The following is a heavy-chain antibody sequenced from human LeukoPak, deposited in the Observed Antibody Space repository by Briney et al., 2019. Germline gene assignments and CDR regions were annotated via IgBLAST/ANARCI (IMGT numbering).Heavy chain of an antibody. D-gene: IGHD3-9*01. CDR1: GFTVSSNY. J-gene: IGHJ3*02. Sequence: PGGSLRLSCAASGFTVSSNYMSWVRQAPGKGQEWVSVIYSGGSTYYADSVKGRFTVSRDNSKNTLYLQMNSLRAEDTAVYYCAREPTYYDILTGYYGDAFDIWGQGTMVTVSS. CDR2: IYSGGST. CDR3: AREPTYYDILTGYYGDAFDI. V-gene: IGHV3-66*01.